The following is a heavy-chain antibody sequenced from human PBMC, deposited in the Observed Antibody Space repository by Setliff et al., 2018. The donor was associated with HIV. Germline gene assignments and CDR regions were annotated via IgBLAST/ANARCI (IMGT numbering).Heavy chain of an antibody. J-gene: IGHJ4*02. CDR1: GFTFSSYE. V-gene: IGHV3-48*03. Sequence: GSLRLSCAASGFTFSSYEMNWVRQAPGKGLEWVSYISSSGSTIYYADSVKGRFTISRDNAKNSLYLPMNSLRAEDTAVYYCARDAYYYDSSGYSYFDYWGQGTLVTVSS. CDR3: ARDAYYYDSSGYSYFDY. CDR2: ISSSGSTI. D-gene: IGHD3-22*01.